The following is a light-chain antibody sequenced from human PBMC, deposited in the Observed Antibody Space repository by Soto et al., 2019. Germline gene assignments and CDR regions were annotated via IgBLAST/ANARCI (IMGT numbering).Light chain of an antibody. CDR1: QSVSSSY. CDR3: QQYGSAPTYT. V-gene: IGKV3-20*01. Sequence: EIVLTQSPGTLSLSPGERATLSCRASQSVSSSYLAWYQQKPGQAPRLLIYGASCRATGIPDRLSGSGSGTDFTLTISRLEREDFAVYYCQQYGSAPTYTFGQGTKLEIK. J-gene: IGKJ2*01. CDR2: GAS.